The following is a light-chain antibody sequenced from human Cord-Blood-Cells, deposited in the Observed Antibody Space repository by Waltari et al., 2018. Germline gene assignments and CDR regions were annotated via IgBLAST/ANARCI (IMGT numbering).Light chain of an antibody. CDR1: RRDVGSYTL. Sequence: QSALTQPASVSRSPGQSITIPCPGTRRDVGSYTLASWYQQHPGKAPKLMICEGSKRPSGVSNRFSGSKSGNTASLTISGLQAEDEADYYCCSYAGSSTLVFGGGTKLTVL. CDR3: CSYAGSSTLV. J-gene: IGLJ3*02. CDR2: EGS. V-gene: IGLV2-23*01.